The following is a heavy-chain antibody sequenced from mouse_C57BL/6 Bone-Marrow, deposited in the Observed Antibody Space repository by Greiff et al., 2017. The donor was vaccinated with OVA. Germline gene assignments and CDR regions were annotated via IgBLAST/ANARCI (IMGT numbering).Heavy chain of an antibody. V-gene: IGHV5-6*02. CDR3: ARPEF. CDR1: GFTFSSYG. J-gene: IGHJ3*01. CDR2: ISSGGSYT. Sequence: DVKLVESGGDLVKPGGSLKLSCAASGFTFSSYGMSWVRQTPDKRLEWVATISSGGSYTYYPDSVKGRFTISRDNAKNTLYLQMSSLKSEDTAMYYCARPEFWGQGTLVTVSA.